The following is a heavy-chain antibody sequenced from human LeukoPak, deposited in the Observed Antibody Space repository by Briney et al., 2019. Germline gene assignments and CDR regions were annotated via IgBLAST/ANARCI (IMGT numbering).Heavy chain of an antibody. Sequence: GGSLRLSCAASGFSFSSNWMSWVRQAPGKGLEWVANIKEDGSEKYYVDSVKGRFTISRDNAKKSLYLQMNSLRVEDTAVYYCARVQQGGYFDDWVQGTLVTVSS. D-gene: IGHD3-16*01. CDR1: GFSFSSNW. CDR2: IKEDGSEK. CDR3: ARVQQGGYFDD. J-gene: IGHJ4*02. V-gene: IGHV3-7*01.